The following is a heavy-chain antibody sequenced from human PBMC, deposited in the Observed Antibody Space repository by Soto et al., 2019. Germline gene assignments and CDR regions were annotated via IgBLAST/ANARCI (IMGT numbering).Heavy chain of an antibody. D-gene: IGHD3-10*01. CDR3: ARGYYGAESGGYYFDY. V-gene: IGHV4-61*01. CDR1: GGSVSSGSHY. J-gene: IGHJ4*02. Sequence: PSDTLSLTCTASGGSVSSGSHYWSWIRQPPGKGLEWIGYIYYSGCTNYNPSLKSRVIIPATTTKKQFSQNLSSGTAADTAVYYCARGYYGAESGGYYFDYWGQGTMVTVYS. CDR2: IYYSGCT.